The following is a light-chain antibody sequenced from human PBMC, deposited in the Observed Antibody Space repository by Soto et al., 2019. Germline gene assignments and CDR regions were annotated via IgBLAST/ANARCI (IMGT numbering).Light chain of an antibody. Sequence: QSVLTQPHSVSGSPGQSVTISCTGTNSDVGRYNSVSWYQQLPGKAPKIIISAVRQRPSGVPDRFSGSKSGNTASLTISGLQADDEADYFCFSYTENDNWVFGGGTKVTV. CDR1: NSDVGRYNS. CDR3: FSYTENDNWV. CDR2: AVR. J-gene: IGLJ3*02. V-gene: IGLV2-11*01.